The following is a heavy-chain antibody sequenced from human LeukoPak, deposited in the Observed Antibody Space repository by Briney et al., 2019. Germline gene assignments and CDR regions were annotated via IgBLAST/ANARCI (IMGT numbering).Heavy chain of an antibody. V-gene: IGHV4-34*01. CDR3: ARGRYYGSGSYGY. CDR1: GGSFSGYY. CDR2: IYHSGST. J-gene: IGHJ4*02. D-gene: IGHD3-10*01. Sequence: PSETLSLTCAVYGGSFSGYYWSWIRQPPGKGLEWIGEIYHSGSTNYNPSLKSRVTVSVDTSKNQFSLKLSSVTAADTAVYYCARGRYYGSGSYGYWGQGTLVTVSS.